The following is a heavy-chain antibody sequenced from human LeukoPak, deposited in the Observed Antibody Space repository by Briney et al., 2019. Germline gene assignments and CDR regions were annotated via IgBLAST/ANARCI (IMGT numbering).Heavy chain of an antibody. J-gene: IGHJ2*01. Sequence: GGSLRLSCAASGXTASSSYMSWVRQAPGKGLEWVSVIYSGGSTYYADSARGRLSISRDNSKNTLYLQMKSLRGEDTAVYYCARDGGVSDWYFDLWGRGTLVTVSS. CDR1: GXTASSSY. D-gene: IGHD3-16*01. CDR2: IYSGGST. CDR3: ARDGGVSDWYFDL. V-gene: IGHV3-66*01.